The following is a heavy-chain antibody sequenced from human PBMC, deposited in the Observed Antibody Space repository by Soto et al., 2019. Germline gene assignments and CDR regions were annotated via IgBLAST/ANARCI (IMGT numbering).Heavy chain of an antibody. V-gene: IGHV3-23*01. Sequence: PGGSLRLSCAASGFSFSTYTMSWVRQAPGKGLEWVSGISSSGGNTYYSDSVKGRFTISRDNSKDTLFLQMNRLGAEDTALYFCAKDLRTGVATTYFDYWGQGNLVTVSS. J-gene: IGHJ4*02. CDR2: ISSSGGNT. D-gene: IGHD3-3*01. CDR3: AKDLRTGVATTYFDY. CDR1: GFSFSTYT.